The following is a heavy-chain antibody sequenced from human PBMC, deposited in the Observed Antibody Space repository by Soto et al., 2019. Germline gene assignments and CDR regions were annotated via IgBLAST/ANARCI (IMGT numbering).Heavy chain of an antibody. CDR3: AKDPRNFHYDSSGYHDPFWFDP. D-gene: IGHD3-22*01. J-gene: IGHJ5*02. V-gene: IGHV3-23*01. CDR2: ISGSGGST. Sequence: PGGSLRLSCAASGFTFSSYAMSWVRQAPGKGLEWVSAISGSGGSTYYADSVKGRFTISRDNSKNTLYLQMNSLRAEDTAVYYCAKDPRNFHYDSSGYHDPFWFDPWGQGTLVTVSS. CDR1: GFTFSSYA.